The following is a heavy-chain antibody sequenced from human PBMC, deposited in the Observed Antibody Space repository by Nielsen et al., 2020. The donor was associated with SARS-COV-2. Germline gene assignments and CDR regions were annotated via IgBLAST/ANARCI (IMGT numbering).Heavy chain of an antibody. CDR3: VREEYYYDSSGYYYVYYGMDV. J-gene: IGHJ6*02. Sequence: GESLKISCAASGFTFSSYAMSWVRQAPGKGLEWVAVISYDGRNKYYADSVKGRFTVSRDNSKNTLYLQMNSLRAEDTAVYYCVREEYYYDSSGYYYVYYGMDVWGQGTTVTVSS. CDR2: ISYDGRNK. V-gene: IGHV3-30*04. D-gene: IGHD3-22*01. CDR1: GFTFSSYA.